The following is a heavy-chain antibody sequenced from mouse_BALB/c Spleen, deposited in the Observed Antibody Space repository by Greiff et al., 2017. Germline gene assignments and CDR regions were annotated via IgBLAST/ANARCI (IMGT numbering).Heavy chain of an antibody. D-gene: IGHD1-1*01. Sequence: EVQLVESGPGLVKPSQSLSLTCSVTGYSITSGYYWNWIRQFPGNKLEWMGYISYDGSNNYNPSLKNRISITRDTSKNQFFLKLNSVTTEDTATYYCASDGSSLYYYAMDYWGQGTSVTVSS. CDR1: GYSITSGYY. CDR3: ASDGSSLYYYAMDY. CDR2: ISYDGSN. J-gene: IGHJ4*01. V-gene: IGHV3-6*02.